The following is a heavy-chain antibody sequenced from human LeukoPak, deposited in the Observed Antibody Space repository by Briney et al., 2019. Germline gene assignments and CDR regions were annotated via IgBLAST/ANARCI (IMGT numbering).Heavy chain of an antibody. CDR3: SKDLAVLGTMVPD. CDR1: GLIFGSYG. Sequence: GGSLRLSCAASGLIFGSYGMHWVRQAPGKGLEWVAFIRFDGTNKYYAESVKGRFTISRDNSKNTLYLQINSLRPEDTDVYYCSKDLAVLGTMVPDWGQGTVVTVSS. CDR2: IRFDGTNK. V-gene: IGHV3-30*02. J-gene: IGHJ4*02. D-gene: IGHD5-12*01.